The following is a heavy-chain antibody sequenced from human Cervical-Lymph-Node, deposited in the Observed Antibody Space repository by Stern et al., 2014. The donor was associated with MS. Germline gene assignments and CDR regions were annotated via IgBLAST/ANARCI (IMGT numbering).Heavy chain of an antibody. CDR3: AKALTTVTPKYYYYGMDV. V-gene: IGHV3-9*01. CDR1: GFTFDDYA. D-gene: IGHD4-17*01. Sequence: VQLVQSGGGLVQPGRSLRLSWAASGFTFDDYAMHWVRQAPGKGLEWVSGISWNSGSIGYADSVKGRFTISRDNAKNALYLQMNSLRAEDTALYYCAKALTTVTPKYYYYGMDVWGQGTTVTVSS. CDR2: ISWNSGSI. J-gene: IGHJ6*02.